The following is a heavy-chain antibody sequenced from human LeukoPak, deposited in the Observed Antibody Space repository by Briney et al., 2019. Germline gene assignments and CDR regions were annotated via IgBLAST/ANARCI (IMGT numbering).Heavy chain of an antibody. CDR1: GFTFSNYE. Sequence: PGGSLRLSCAASGFTFSNYEMNWVRQAPGKGLEWVSYISSSDSIIYYADSVKGRFTISRDNAKNSLYLQMNSLRAEDTAVYYCATGVLAEWGQGTPVTVSS. J-gene: IGHJ4*02. D-gene: IGHD3-10*01. CDR2: ISSSDSII. V-gene: IGHV3-48*03. CDR3: ATGVLAE.